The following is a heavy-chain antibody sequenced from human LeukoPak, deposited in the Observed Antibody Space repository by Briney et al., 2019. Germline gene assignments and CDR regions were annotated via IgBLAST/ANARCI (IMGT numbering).Heavy chain of an antibody. Sequence: GGSLRLSCVASGLTVSSNYMSWVRQAPGKGLDWVSVIYSGGNTYYADSVKGRFTISRDNSKNTLYLQMNSLRAEDTAVYYCARDADSGSYYFDYWGQGTLVTVSS. CDR3: ARDADSGSYYFDY. CDR2: IYSGGNT. V-gene: IGHV3-53*01. D-gene: IGHD1-26*01. CDR1: GLTVSSNY. J-gene: IGHJ4*02.